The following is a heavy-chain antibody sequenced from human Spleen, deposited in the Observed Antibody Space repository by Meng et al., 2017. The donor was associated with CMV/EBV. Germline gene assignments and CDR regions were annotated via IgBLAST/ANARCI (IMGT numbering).Heavy chain of an antibody. CDR3: ARGKLTMIFVVIGWYEH. CDR1: GYTFSGYY. Sequence: ALQVQGPAVVKKSGALSQASSMSAGYTFSGYYIQRLRRAPGEGREWMIWIIPYSGSTNYAPKLQGRVTMTRDTSKSKAYMELSRLSAADTAVYYCARGKLTMIFVVIGWYEHWGQGTLVTASS. CDR2: IIPYSGST. D-gene: IGHD3-22*01. V-gene: IGHV1-2*02. J-gene: IGHJ5*02.